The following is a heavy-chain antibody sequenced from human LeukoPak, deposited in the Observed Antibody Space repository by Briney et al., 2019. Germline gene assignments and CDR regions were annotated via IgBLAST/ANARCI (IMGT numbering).Heavy chain of an antibody. J-gene: IGHJ4*02. CDR2: ISGTGYSI. V-gene: IGHV3-48*04. CDR3: ARDLPVYFDTSGYYSYYFDS. CDR1: GFTFSSFS. D-gene: IGHD3-22*01. Sequence: GGSLRLSCAASGFTFSSFSISWVRQAPGKGLEWVSYISGTGYSIYYAGSVKGRFTNSRDNAKNSLSLQMNSLRAEDTAVYYCARDLPVYFDTSGYYSYYFDSWGQGTLVTVSS.